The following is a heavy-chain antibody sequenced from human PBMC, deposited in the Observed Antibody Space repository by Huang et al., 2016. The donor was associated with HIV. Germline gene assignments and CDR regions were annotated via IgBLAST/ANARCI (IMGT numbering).Heavy chain of an antibody. V-gene: IGHV3-30*02. CDR2: IRSDGSNE. CDR3: ARAVDGFNSKGFYMDV. J-gene: IGHJ6*03. Sequence: QVQLVESGGGVVQPGGSLRRSCGAFGFIFDNFGMHWVRQAPGKGLEGVALIRSDGSNEYNGESVKGRFSISRDNFENMVYLQMNSLGDGDTAIYYCARAVDGFNSKGFYMDVWGKGTAVIVSS. D-gene: IGHD5-12*01. CDR1: GFIFDNFG.